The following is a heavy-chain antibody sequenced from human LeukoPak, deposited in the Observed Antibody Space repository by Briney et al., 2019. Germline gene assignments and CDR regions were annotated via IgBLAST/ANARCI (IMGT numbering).Heavy chain of an antibody. D-gene: IGHD3-22*01. J-gene: IGHJ3*02. CDR2: ISYDGSNK. V-gene: IGHV3-30-3*01. CDR1: GFTFSSYA. Sequence: GGSLRLSCAASGFTFSSYAMHWVRQAPGKGLEWVAVISYDGSNKYYADSVKGRFTISRDNSKNTLYLQMNSLRAEDTAVYYCARLITYYYDSPRGGGAFDIWGQGTMVTVSS. CDR3: ARLITYYYDSPRGGGAFDI.